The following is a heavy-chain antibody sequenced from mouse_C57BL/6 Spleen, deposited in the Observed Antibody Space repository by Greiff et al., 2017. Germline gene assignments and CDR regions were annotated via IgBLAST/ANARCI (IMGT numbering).Heavy chain of an antibody. J-gene: IGHJ1*03. CDR1: GYAFSSYW. CDR3: ARSVYYSNYDWYFDV. D-gene: IGHD2-5*01. CDR2: IYPGDGDT. Sequence: VQLQQSGAELVKPGASVKISCKASGYAFSSYWMNWVKQRPGKGLEWIGQIYPGDGDTNYNGKFKGKATLTADKSSSTAYMQLSSLTSEDSAVYFCARSVYYSNYDWYFDVWGTGTTVTVSS. V-gene: IGHV1-80*01.